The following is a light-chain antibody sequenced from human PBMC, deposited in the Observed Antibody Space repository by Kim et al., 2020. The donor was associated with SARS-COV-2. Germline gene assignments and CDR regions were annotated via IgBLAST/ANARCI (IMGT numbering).Light chain of an antibody. CDR3: QQYAGSPRT. CDR1: SRSY. V-gene: IGKV3-20*01. Sequence: SRSYLAWYQQKPGQAPRLLIYGASSRATGIPDRFSGSGSGTDFTLTISRLEPEDFAVYYCQQYAGSPRTFGQGTKVDIK. CDR2: GAS. J-gene: IGKJ1*01.